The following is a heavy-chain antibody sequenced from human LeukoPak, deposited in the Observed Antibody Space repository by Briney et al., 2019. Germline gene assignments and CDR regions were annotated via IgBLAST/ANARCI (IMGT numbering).Heavy chain of an antibody. J-gene: IGHJ4*01. CDR3: ASGMRVGPNI. D-gene: IGHD1-26*01. CDR2: ISPDSDSI. V-gene: IGHV3-48*04. Sequence: GGSLRLSCTASAFTFGPYTMNWARQAPGKGLEWVSYISPDSDSIYYADSVKGRFTISRDNARNSLFLQMNSLRAEDTAVYYCASGMRVGPNIWGQGTLVTVSS. CDR1: AFTFGPYT.